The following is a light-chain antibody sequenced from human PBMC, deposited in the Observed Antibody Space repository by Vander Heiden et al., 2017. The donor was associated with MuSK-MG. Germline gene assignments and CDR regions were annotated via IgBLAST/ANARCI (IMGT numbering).Light chain of an antibody. V-gene: IGLV1-51*02. Sequence: QSVLTQPPSVSAAPRQQLTIPCSGSSSNLGNNYVSWYQQLPGTAPKLIIYENNKRPSGISDRFSGSKSGTSATLGITGLQTGDEADYYCGTWDSSRSAGVFGGGTKLTVL. CDR2: ENN. CDR1: SSNLGNNY. J-gene: IGLJ3*02. CDR3: GTWDSSRSAGV.